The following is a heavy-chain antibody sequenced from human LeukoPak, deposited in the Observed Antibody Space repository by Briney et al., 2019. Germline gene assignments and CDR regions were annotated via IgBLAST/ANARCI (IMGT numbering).Heavy chain of an antibody. CDR1: GGSISSYY. CDR3: ARDALPQLELTASGYFDL. Sequence: SETLSPTCTVSGGSISSYYWSWIRQPPGKGLEWIGYIYYSGSTNYNPSLKSRVTISVDTSKNQFSLKLSSVTAADTAVYYCARDALPQLELTASGYFDLWGRGTLVTVSS. V-gene: IGHV4-59*01. D-gene: IGHD1-1*01. J-gene: IGHJ2*01. CDR2: IYYSGST.